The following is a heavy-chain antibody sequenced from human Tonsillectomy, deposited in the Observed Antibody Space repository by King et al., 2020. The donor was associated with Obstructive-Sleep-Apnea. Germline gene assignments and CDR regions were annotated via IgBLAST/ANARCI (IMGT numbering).Heavy chain of an antibody. V-gene: IGHV5-51*01. D-gene: IGHD2-8*01. CDR2: IYPGDSDT. J-gene: IGHJ4*02. CDR1: GYTFTSYW. Sequence: VQLVESGAEVKKPGESLKISCKASGYTFTSYWIGWVRQMPGKGLEWMGIIYPGDSDTRYNPSFHGQVTISAAKSISTAYLQWSSLKASDTAMYYCARRGGYCTNGVCYGTYFDYWGQGTLVTVSS. CDR3: ARRGGYCTNGVCYGTYFDY.